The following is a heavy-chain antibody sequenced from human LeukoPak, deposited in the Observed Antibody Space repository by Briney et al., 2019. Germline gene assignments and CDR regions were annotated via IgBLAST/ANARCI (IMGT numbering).Heavy chain of an antibody. CDR3: ARDTALWTFDI. CDR1: GGSISSSSYY. V-gene: IGHV4-39*07. D-gene: IGHD2-21*02. J-gene: IGHJ3*02. CDR2: IYYSGST. Sequence: NPSETLSLTCTVSGGSISSSSYYWGWIRQPPGKGLEWIGSIYYSGSTYYNPSLKSRVTMSVDRSKNQFSLKMTSVTAADTAMYYCARDTALWTFDIWGQGTMVTVSS.